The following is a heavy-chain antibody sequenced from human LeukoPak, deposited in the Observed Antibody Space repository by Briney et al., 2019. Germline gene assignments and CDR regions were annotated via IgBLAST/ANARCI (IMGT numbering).Heavy chain of an antibody. CDR2: ISYDGSDK. CDR3: ARDEKYCTSTSCYISYMDV. D-gene: IGHD2-2*01. J-gene: IGHJ6*03. V-gene: IGHV3-30*04. Sequence: GGSLRLSCAASGFSFSNHAMHWVRQAPGKGLEWVALISYDGSDKYYADSVRGRFTISRDNSKNTLYLQMNSLRSEDTAVYYCARDEKYCTSTSCYISYMDVWGKGTTVTDSS. CDR1: GFSFSNHA.